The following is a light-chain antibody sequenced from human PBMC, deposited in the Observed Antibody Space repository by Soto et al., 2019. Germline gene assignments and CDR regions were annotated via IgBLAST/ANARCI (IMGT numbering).Light chain of an antibody. CDR2: EVS. CDR1: SSDIGGYKY. J-gene: IGLJ2*01. Sequence: QSALTQPASVSGSPGQSITISCTGTSSDIGGYKYVSWYQQHPGIAPKLMIYEVSNRPSGVSNRFSGSKSGNTASLTISGLQADDEADYYCCSYTRRSTRVFGGGTKLTVL. CDR3: CSYTRRSTRV. V-gene: IGLV2-14*01.